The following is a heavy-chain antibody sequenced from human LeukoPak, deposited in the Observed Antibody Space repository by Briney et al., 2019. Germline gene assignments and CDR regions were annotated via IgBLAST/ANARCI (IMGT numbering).Heavy chain of an antibody. CDR1: AYLFTSYY. CDR2: INPHSGAT. J-gene: IGHJ6*02. V-gene: IGHV1-2*02. CDR3: ARDPRVPFGMDV. D-gene: IGHD3-10*01. Sequence: ASVTVSCKASAYLFTSYYIHWVRQAPGQGLEWMGWINPHSGATGFAQTFRGRVTLTRDTSVATAYMELNGLRSDDTAVYYCARDPRVPFGMDVWGQGTTVTVS.